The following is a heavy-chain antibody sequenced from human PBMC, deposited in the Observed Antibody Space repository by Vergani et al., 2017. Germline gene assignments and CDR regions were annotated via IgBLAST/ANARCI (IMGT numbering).Heavy chain of an antibody. CDR1: GGTFSSYA. J-gene: IGHJ6*02. D-gene: IGHD2-2*01. CDR2: IIPIFGTA. V-gene: IGHV1-69*12. Sequence: QVQLVQSGAEVKKPGSSVKVSCKASGGTFSSYAISWVRQAPGQGLEWRGGIIPIFGTANYAQKFQGRVTITADESTSTAYMELSSLGSEDTAVYYCAGTAARSYYYYYYGMDVWGQGTTVTVSS. CDR3: AGTAARSYYYYYYGMDV.